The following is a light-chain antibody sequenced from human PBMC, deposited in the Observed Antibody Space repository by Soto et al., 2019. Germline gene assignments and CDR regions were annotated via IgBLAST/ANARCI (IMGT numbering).Light chain of an antibody. Sequence: EKMMSHSPAALSLSEGERATLSCRASQSVITNLAWYQQKSGQAPRLLIYAASTRATDIPARFSGSGSGTEFTLTISNLQSEDFVVYYCQQYNNWPSTFGQGTNVAIK. V-gene: IGKV3-15*01. CDR2: AAS. CDR3: QQYNNWPST. CDR1: QSVITN. J-gene: IGKJ1*01.